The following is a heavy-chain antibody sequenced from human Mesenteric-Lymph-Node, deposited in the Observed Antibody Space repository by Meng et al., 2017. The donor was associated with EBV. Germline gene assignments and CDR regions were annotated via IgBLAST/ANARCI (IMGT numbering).Heavy chain of an antibody. V-gene: IGHV1-2*06. CDR3: ARSDSSSWSDFDY. Sequence: HVQRVQSGACVRKPGASVKVSCKASSYTCTVYYMHWVRQAPGQGLALMVRINPNSSGTNSAQKFQGRVTMTRDTSISTAYMELSRLRSDDTAVYYCARSDSSSWSDFDYWGQGTLVTVSS. J-gene: IGHJ4*02. D-gene: IGHD6-13*01. CDR1: SYTCTVYY. CDR2: INPNSSGT.